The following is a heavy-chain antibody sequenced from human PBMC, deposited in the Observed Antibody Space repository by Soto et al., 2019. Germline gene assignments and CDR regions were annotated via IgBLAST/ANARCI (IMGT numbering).Heavy chain of an antibody. CDR3: ARDKDRQHLGGNYYYILDV. CDR1: GGTFSTSA. V-gene: IGHV1-69*12. CDR2: IMPVFATP. Sequence: QVQLVQSGAEVKKPGSSVKVSCKASGGTFSTSAISWVRQAPGQGLEWVGGIMPVFATPDYAQKFQGRVTITADESTTQAYLELTSLRTDDTAVYYCARDKDRQHLGGNYYYILDVWGQGTAITVSS. J-gene: IGHJ6*02.